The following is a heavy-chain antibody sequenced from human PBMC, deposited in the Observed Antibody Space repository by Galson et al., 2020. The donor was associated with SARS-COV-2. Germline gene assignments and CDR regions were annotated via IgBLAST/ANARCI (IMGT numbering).Heavy chain of an antibody. J-gene: IGHJ6*03. V-gene: IGHV4-30-4*01. Sequence: SETLSLTCTVSGGSISSGDYYWSWIRQPPGKGLEWIGYIYYSGSTYYNPSLKSRVTISVDTSKNQFSLKLSSVTAADTAVYYCARARRDIVVVPAAIAGYYYYMDVWGKGTTVTVSS. CDR2: IYYSGST. CDR3: ARARRDIVVVPAAIAGYYYYMDV. CDR1: GGSISSGDYY. D-gene: IGHD2-2*01.